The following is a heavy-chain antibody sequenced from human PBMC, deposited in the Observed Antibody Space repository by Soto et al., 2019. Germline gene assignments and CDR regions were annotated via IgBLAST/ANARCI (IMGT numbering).Heavy chain of an antibody. J-gene: IGHJ4*02. CDR3: ASERLCGADCYFFDN. CDR1: GFTLRNYE. D-gene: IGHD2-21*02. V-gene: IGHV3-48*03. Sequence: GGSLRLSCAASGFTLRNYEMNWVRQAPGKGLEWISKISGSNNDIYYADSVRGRFTISRDNAKNSLYLQMNSLRAEDTAIYYCASERLCGADCYFFDNWGQGTQVTV. CDR2: ISGSNNDI.